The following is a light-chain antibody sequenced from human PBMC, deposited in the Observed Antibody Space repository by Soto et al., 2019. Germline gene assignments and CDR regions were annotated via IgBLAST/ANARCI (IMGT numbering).Light chain of an antibody. CDR1: QSVRSN. J-gene: IGKJ3*01. V-gene: IGKV3-15*01. CDR3: QQYNNWPPGFT. CDR2: GAS. Sequence: EIVMTQSPATLSVSPGERATLSCRASQSVRSNLAWYQQKPGQAPRLLIYGASTRATGIPARCSGSGSATEFTLTISSLQSEDFAVYYCQQYNNWPPGFTFGPGTKVDI.